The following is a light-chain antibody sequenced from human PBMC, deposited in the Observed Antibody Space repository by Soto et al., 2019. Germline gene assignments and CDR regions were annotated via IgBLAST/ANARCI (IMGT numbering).Light chain of an antibody. CDR3: QHYNSYSQA. V-gene: IGKV1-5*03. CDR2: QAS. J-gene: IGKJ1*01. Sequence: PLTQSAPTRSVSEGDKVTISCRASQTISSWLAWYRQKPGEAPRLLIYQASTLETGVPSRFSGSGSGTEFTLTISSLQPDDFATYYCQHYNSYSQAFGQGTKVDIK. CDR1: QTISSW.